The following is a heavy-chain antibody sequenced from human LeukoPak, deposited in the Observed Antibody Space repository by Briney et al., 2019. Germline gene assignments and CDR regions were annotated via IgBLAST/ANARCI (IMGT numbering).Heavy chain of an antibody. V-gene: IGHV3-53*01. CDR2: IYSGGST. D-gene: IGHD3-22*01. CDR1: GFTVSSNY. J-gene: IGHJ3*02. CDR3: ARVGNYYDNRGFSSDAFDI. Sequence: PGGSLRLSCAASGFTVSSNYMSWVRQAPGKGLEWVSVIYSGGSTYYADSVKGRFTISRDNSKNTLYLQMNSLRAEDTAVYFCARVGNYYDNRGFSSDAFDIWGQGTMVTVAS.